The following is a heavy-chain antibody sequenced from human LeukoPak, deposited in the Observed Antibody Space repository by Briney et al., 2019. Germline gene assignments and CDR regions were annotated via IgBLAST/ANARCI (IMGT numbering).Heavy chain of an antibody. D-gene: IGHD2-2*01. CDR3: AKHARRTRCWYFFDY. J-gene: IGHJ4*02. Sequence: GGSLRLSRAASGFAFSSHAMGWVRQAPGKGLEWVSVISDSGSITYYADSVKGRFTISRDNSKNTLFLQMNSLRAEDTAVYYCAKHARRTRCWYFFDYWGQGTLVTVSS. V-gene: IGHV3-23*01. CDR1: GFAFSSHA. CDR2: ISDSGSIT.